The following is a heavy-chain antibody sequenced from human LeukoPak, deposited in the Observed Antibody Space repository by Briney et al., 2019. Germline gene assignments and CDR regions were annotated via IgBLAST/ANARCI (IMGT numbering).Heavy chain of an antibody. J-gene: IGHJ4*02. Sequence: ASVKVSCKASGYTFTGHYLHWVRQAPGQGLEWMGWINPNSGGTNYAQKFQGRVTMTRDTSINTAYMELNSLTSDDTAMYYCAKDAYSGFTSSYNMDSWDQGTLVTVSS. CDR3: AKDAYSGFTSSYNMDS. D-gene: IGHD5-18*01. V-gene: IGHV1-2*02. CDR2: INPNSGGT. CDR1: GYTFTGHY.